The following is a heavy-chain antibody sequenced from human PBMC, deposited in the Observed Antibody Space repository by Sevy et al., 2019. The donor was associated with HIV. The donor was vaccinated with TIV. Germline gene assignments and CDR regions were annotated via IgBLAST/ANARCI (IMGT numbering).Heavy chain of an antibody. CDR2: IYYTGST. CDR1: GGSIGSYY. Sequence: SETLSLTCTVSGGSIGSYYWRWIRQPPGKGLEWIGFIYYTGSTNYNPSLKSRVTISLDTSKIQFTLKLSSVTAADTAVYYCARGYYDSSGSYPNYYFHYWGQGTLVTVSS. D-gene: IGHD3-22*01. J-gene: IGHJ4*02. V-gene: IGHV4-59*01. CDR3: ARGYYDSSGSYPNYYFHY.